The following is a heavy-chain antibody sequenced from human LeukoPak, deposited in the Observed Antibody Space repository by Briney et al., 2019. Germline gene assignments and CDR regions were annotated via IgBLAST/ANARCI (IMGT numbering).Heavy chain of an antibody. CDR1: GGSFSGYY. CDR2: INHSGST. V-gene: IGHV4-34*01. D-gene: IGHD3-16*01. Sequence: PSETLSLTCAVYGGSFSGYYWSWIRQPPGKGLGWIGEINHSGSTNYNPSLKSRVTISVDTSKNQFSLKLSSVTAADTAVYYCARWGYYYYGMDVWGQGTTVTVSS. CDR3: ARWGYYYYGMDV. J-gene: IGHJ6*02.